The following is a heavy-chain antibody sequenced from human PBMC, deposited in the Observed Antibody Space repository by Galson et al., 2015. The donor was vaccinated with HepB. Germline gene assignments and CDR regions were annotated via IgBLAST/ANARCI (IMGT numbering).Heavy chain of an antibody. J-gene: IGHJ5*02. Sequence: SVKVSCKASGYTFTSYGISWVRQAPGQGLEWMGWISAYNGNTNYAQKLQGRVTMTTDTSTSTAYMELRSLRSDDTAVYYCARDRGRYGDYGGWFDPWGQGTLVTVSS. CDR3: ARDRGRYGDYGGWFDP. D-gene: IGHD4-17*01. CDR2: ISAYNGNT. CDR1: GYTFTSYG. V-gene: IGHV1-18*04.